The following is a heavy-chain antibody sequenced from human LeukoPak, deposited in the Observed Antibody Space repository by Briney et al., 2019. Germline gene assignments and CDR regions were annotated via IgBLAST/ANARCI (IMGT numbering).Heavy chain of an antibody. D-gene: IGHD6-19*01. CDR1: GGSISSYY. Sequence: SETLSLTCTVSGGSISSYYWSWIRQPPGKGLEWIGYISYSGSTNYNPSLKSRVTISVDTSKNQFSLKLSSVTAADTAVYYCAGAVAVAGTPIYYFDYWGQGTLVTVSS. J-gene: IGHJ4*02. CDR3: AGAVAVAGTPIYYFDY. V-gene: IGHV4-59*08. CDR2: ISYSGST.